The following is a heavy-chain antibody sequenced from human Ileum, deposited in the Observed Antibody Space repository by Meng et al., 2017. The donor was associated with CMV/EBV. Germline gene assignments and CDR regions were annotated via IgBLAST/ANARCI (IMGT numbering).Heavy chain of an antibody. CDR3: TRATDGYTYFDY. J-gene: IGHJ4*02. CDR2: IRDKPDNYAK. Sequence: TSGSTFGASVMHWVRRAAGKGLGWVGSIRDKPDNYAKSYDASVKGRFTISRDDSKNTAYLQMNSLQAEDTAVYYCTRATDGYTYFDYWGQGTLVTVSS. D-gene: IGHD5-24*01. V-gene: IGHV3-73*01. CDR1: GSTFGASV.